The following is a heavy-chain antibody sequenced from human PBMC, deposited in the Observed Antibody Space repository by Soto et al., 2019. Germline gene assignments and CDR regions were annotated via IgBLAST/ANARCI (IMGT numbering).Heavy chain of an antibody. Sequence: SETLSLTCAVYGGSFSGYYWSWIRQPPGKGLEWIGEINHSGSTNYNPSLKSRVTISVDTSKNQFSLKLSSVTAADTAVYYCARGRFWPQRLQLKYFQHWGQGTLVTVSS. CDR1: GGSFSGYY. J-gene: IGHJ1*01. CDR3: ARGRFWPQRLQLKYFQH. CDR2: INHSGST. V-gene: IGHV4-34*01. D-gene: IGHD3-3*01.